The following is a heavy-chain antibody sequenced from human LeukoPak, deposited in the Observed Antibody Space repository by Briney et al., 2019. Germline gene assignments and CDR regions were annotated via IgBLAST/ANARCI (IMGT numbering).Heavy chain of an antibody. CDR3: ARVEAVTTARGAVDY. J-gene: IGHJ4*02. CDR2: TSSSGSTI. CDR1: GFIFSRDE. V-gene: IGHV3-48*03. Sequence: GGSLRLSCAVSGFIFSRDEVKWVRQAPGRGLEWVSYTSSSGSTIFYGDSVKGRFTISRDNANNSLYLQKNSLRAEDTAVYYCARVEAVTTARGAVDYWGQGTLVTVSS. D-gene: IGHD4-17*01.